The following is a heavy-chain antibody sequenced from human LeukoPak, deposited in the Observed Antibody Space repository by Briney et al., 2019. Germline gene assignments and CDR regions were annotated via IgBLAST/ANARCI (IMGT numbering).Heavy chain of an antibody. CDR1: GYTFTSYA. V-gene: IGHV1-3*01. CDR3: ARVKTTVVTHFDY. D-gene: IGHD4-23*01. CDR2: INAGNGNT. J-gene: IGHJ4*02. Sequence: GASVKVSCKASGYTFTSYAMHWVRQAPGQRLEWMGWINAGNGNTEYSQKFQGRVTITRDTSASTAYMELSSLRSEDTAVYYCARVKTTVVTHFDYWGQGTLVTVSS.